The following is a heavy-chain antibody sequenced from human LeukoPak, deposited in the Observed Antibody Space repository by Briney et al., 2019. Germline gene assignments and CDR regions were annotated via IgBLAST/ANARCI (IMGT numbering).Heavy chain of an antibody. Sequence: GGSLRLSCGASGCTFSAYPTSWVRQAPGKGLEWVSAVRHSGADTFYADSVKGRFTISRDNSKNTLYLQINSLRAEDTAVYDCAKVGGREYADYSGMDVWGQGTTVTVSS. V-gene: IGHV3-23*01. CDR1: GCTFSAYP. CDR3: AKVGGREYADYSGMDV. CDR2: VRHSGADT. D-gene: IGHD2-21*01. J-gene: IGHJ6*02.